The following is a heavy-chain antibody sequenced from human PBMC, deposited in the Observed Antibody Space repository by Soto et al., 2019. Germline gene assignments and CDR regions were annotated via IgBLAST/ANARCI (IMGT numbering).Heavy chain of an antibody. V-gene: IGHV5-51*01. Sequence: GESLKISCNGSGYSFTSYWIGLVLRMPGKGLEWMGIIYPGDSDTRYSPSFQGQVTISADKSISTAYLQWSSLKASDTAMYYCARSGSSSGYYYYGMDVWGQGTTVTVSS. J-gene: IGHJ6*02. CDR3: ARSGSSSGYYYYGMDV. D-gene: IGHD6-6*01. CDR2: IYPGDSDT. CDR1: GYSFTSYW.